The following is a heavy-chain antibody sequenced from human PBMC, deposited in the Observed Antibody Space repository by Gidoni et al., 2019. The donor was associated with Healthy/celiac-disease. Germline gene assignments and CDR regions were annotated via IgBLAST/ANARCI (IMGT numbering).Heavy chain of an antibody. Sequence: QVQLQQWGAGLLKPSETLSLTCAVYGGSFSGYYWSWIRQPPGKGLEWIGEINHSGSTNYNPSLKSRVTISVDTSKNQFSLKLSSVTAADTAVYYCARGDCSSTSCLFDCWGQGTLVTVSS. CDR2: INHSGST. D-gene: IGHD2-2*01. CDR1: GGSFSGYY. J-gene: IGHJ4*02. V-gene: IGHV4-34*01. CDR3: ARGDCSSTSCLFDC.